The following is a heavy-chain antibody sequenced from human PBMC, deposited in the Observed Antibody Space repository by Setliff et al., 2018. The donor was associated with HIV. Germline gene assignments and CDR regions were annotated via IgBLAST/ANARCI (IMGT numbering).Heavy chain of an antibody. D-gene: IGHD1-1*01. J-gene: IGHJ3*01. Sequence: PSETLSLTCIVSGDSIRGGDFYWTWIRQSPGKGLEWIGYVYWSGTTRYNPSLNGRVTISVDTSENQFSLKLDSLTAADSAVYYCARTTRHDGAAYDAFDLWGQGTLVTVSS. CDR1: GDSIRGGDFY. V-gene: IGHV4-30-4*01. CDR3: ARTTRHDGAAYDAFDL. CDR2: VYWSGTT.